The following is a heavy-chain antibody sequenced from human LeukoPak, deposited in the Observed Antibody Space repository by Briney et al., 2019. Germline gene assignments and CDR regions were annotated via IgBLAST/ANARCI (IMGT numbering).Heavy chain of an antibody. CDR1: GYTFTGHY. Sequence: ASVKVSCKPSGYTFTGHYIHWVRQAPGQGLEWMGWINPNSGATKSAQKFQGRVSLTRDTSITTAYMELTRLRYDDTAVYYCAREMTPVGGSPLIWFDPWGQGTLVTVSS. D-gene: IGHD4-23*01. V-gene: IGHV1-2*02. J-gene: IGHJ5*02. CDR2: INPNSGAT. CDR3: AREMTPVGGSPLIWFDP.